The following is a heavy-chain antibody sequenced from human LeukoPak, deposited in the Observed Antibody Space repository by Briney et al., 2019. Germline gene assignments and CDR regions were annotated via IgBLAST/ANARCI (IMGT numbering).Heavy chain of an antibody. Sequence: GGSLRLSCVGSGFSLSDYGIHWVRQAPGKGLEGVAVVSYDGGHKYYGDSVKGRFTISRDTSSDTVSLQMNSLRVEDTALYYCARDRINMMVMGHDSGLDCWGQGTLVTVSS. J-gene: IGHJ4*02. D-gene: IGHD3-22*01. V-gene: IGHV3-30*03. CDR1: GFSLSDYG. CDR2: VSYDGGHK. CDR3: ARDRINMMVMGHDSGLDC.